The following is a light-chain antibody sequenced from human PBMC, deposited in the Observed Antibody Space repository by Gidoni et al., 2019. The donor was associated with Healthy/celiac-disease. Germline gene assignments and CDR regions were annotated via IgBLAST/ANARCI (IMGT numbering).Light chain of an antibody. Sequence: QSVLTQPPSASGTPGQRVTISCSGSSSNIGINTVNWYQQFPETAPTLLIYSNNQRPSGVPDRFSGSKSGTSASLAISGLQSADEADYYCAAWDDSLSGYVFGTGTKVTAL. CDR2: SNN. CDR1: SSNIGINT. J-gene: IGLJ1*01. V-gene: IGLV1-44*01. CDR3: AAWDDSLSGYV.